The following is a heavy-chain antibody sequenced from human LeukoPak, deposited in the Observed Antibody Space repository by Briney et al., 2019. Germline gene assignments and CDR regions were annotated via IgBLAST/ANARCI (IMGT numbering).Heavy chain of an antibody. V-gene: IGHV3-30-3*01. D-gene: IGHD3-10*01. CDR1: GFAFSTYA. Sequence: PGGSLRLSCAASGFAFSTYAMHWVRQAPGKGLEWVTVISFDGNTIHYADSVKGRFTISRDNSKNTLYLQMNGLRIEDTAMYYCTRRGGGHEFDHWGQGTLVTVSS. CDR3: TRRGGGHEFDH. J-gene: IGHJ4*02. CDR2: ISFDGNTI.